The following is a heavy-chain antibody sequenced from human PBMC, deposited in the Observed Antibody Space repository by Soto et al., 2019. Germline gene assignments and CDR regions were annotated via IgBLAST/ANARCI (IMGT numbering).Heavy chain of an antibody. CDR1: GFIFNTAW. CDR3: TTGRGDYDFWSGYPDYGMDV. D-gene: IGHD3-3*01. CDR2: IKSKNDGGTI. V-gene: IGHV3-15*07. Sequence: PGGSLRLSCAASGFIFNTAWMNWVRQTPGKGLEWVGRIKSKNDGGTIDYAAPVIGRFTISRDDSKNTLYLQMNSLKTEDTAVYYCTTGRGDYDFWSGYPDYGMDVWGRGTTVTVSS. J-gene: IGHJ6*02.